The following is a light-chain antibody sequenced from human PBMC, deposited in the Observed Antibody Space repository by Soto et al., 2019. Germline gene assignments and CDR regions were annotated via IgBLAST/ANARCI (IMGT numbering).Light chain of an antibody. Sequence: SVLTQAPSASETPGQRVTISCSGGSSNIGRNTVNWYQQLPGTAPKLLIYSNNRRPSGVPDRFSGSKSGTSASLALSGLLFENGAVYSWAAGDDGLTVYVFGPGTKAPV. CDR3: AAGDDGLTVYV. J-gene: IGLJ1*01. CDR1: SSNIGRNT. V-gene: IGLV1-44*01. CDR2: SNN.